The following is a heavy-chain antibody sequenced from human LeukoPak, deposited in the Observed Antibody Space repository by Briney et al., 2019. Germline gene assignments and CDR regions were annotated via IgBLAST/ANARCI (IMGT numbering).Heavy chain of an antibody. V-gene: IGHV4-4*07. CDR3: ARHVSPTTYKLQRSTYYYDSSGYPSATGLFDY. D-gene: IGHD3-22*01. CDR1: GGSISSYY. CDR2: IYTSGST. J-gene: IGHJ4*02. Sequence: SETLSLTCTVSGGSISSYYWSWIRQPAGKGLEWIGRIYTSGSTNYNPSLKSRVTMSVDTSKNQFSLKLSSVTAADTAVYYCARHVSPTTYKLQRSTYYYDSSGYPSATGLFDYWGQGTLVTVSS.